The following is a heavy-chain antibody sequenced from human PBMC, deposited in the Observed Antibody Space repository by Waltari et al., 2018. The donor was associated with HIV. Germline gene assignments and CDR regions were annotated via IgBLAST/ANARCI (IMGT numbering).Heavy chain of an antibody. Sequence: QVQLVESGGGVVQPGRSLRLSCAVSGFTFSISGMPWVRQAPGKGLEWVATIWFDGTKQYYAYSVKGRFTISRDNSKNTLYLQMNSLNPEDTAMYYCARPKIETTRPDAFDVWGRGTMVTVSS. CDR3: ARPKIETTRPDAFDV. J-gene: IGHJ3*01. V-gene: IGHV3-33*08. CDR2: IWFDGTKQ. D-gene: IGHD4-17*01. CDR1: GFTFSISG.